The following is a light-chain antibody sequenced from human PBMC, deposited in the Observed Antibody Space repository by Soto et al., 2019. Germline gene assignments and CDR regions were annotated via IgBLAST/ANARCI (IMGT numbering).Light chain of an antibody. J-gene: IGLJ3*02. V-gene: IGLV2-14*01. CDR3: SSYTSSSTWV. CDR2: EVS. CDR1: SSDIGNYNY. Sequence: QSALTQPASVSGSPGQSITISCTGTSSDIGNYNYVSWYQQHPGKAPKLVISEVSNRPSRVSDRFSGSKSGNTASLTISGLQAEDEADYYCSSYTSSSTWVFGGGTQLTVL.